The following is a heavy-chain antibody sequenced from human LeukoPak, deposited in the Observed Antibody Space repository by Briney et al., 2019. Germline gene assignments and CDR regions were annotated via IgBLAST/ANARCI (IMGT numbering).Heavy chain of an antibody. J-gene: IGHJ4*02. V-gene: IGHV4-4*07. D-gene: IGHD4-17*01. Sequence: SETLSLTCTVSGGFISSYYWSWIRQPAGKGLEYIGRIYTSGSTNYSPSLKSRVTMSVDTSKNQFSLRLNSVTAADTAVYYCATLTVTESFDYWGQGTLVTVSS. CDR2: IYTSGST. CDR3: ATLTVTESFDY. CDR1: GGFISSYY.